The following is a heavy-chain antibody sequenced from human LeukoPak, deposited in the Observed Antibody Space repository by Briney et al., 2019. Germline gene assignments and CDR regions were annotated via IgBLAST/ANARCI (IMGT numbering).Heavy chain of an antibody. D-gene: IGHD3-10*01. CDR3: AKDPALLWFGELLYLDY. CDR2: ISGSGGST. Sequence: GGSLRLSCAASGFTFSSYAMSWVRQAPGKGLEWVSAISGSGGSTYYADSVKGRFTIPRDNSKNTLYLQMNSLRAEDTAVYYCAKDPALLWFGELLYLDYWGQGTLVTVSS. J-gene: IGHJ4*02. CDR1: GFTFSSYA. V-gene: IGHV3-23*01.